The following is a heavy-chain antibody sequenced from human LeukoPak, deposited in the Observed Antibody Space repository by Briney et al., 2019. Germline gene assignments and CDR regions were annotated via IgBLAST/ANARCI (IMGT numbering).Heavy chain of an antibody. D-gene: IGHD3-22*01. CDR1: GFTFSIYS. Sequence: GGSLRLSCAASGFTFSIYSMNWVRQAPGKGLEGVSSISSSSSYIYYADSVKGRFTISRDNSKNTLYLQMNSLRAEDPAVYYCAKAAAEVVVITLFDYWGQGTLVTVSS. V-gene: IGHV3-21*04. CDR3: AKAAAEVVVITLFDY. J-gene: IGHJ4*02. CDR2: ISSSSSYI.